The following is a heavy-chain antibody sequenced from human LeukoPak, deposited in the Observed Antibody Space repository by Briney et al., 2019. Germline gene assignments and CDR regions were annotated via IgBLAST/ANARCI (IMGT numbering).Heavy chain of an antibody. CDR3: ARFVVVTATPPFMDV. J-gene: IGHJ6*03. CDR2: INHSGST. V-gene: IGHV4-34*01. CDR1: GGSFSVYY. D-gene: IGHD2-21*02. Sequence: SETLSLTCAVYGGSFSVYYWSWIRQPPGKGLEWIGEINHSGSTNYNPSLKSRVTISVDTSKNQFSLKLSSVTAADTAVSYCARFVVVTATPPFMDVWGKGTTVTVSS.